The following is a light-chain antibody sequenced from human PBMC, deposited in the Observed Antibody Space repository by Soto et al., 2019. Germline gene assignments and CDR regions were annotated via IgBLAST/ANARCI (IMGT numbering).Light chain of an antibody. CDR2: EVS. J-gene: IGLJ2*01. Sequence: QSALTQPASVSGSPGQSITISCTGTSSDVGGYNYVSWYQQYPGKAPKLMIYEVSHRPSGVSNRFSGSKSGNTASLTISGLQTEDEADYYCNSYTSSSPLVFGGGTKLTVL. CDR1: SSDVGGYNY. CDR3: NSYTSSSPLV. V-gene: IGLV2-14*01.